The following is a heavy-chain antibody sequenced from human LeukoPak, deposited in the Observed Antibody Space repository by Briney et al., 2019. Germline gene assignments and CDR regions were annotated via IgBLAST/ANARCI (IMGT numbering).Heavy chain of an antibody. J-gene: IGHJ4*02. V-gene: IGHV4-34*01. CDR1: GGSFSGYY. CDR2: INHSGST. Sequence: PSETLSLTCAVYGGSFSGYYWSWIRQPPGKGLEWIGEINHSGSTNYNPSLKSRVTISVDTSKNQFSLRLSSVTAADTAVYYCARTSYCGGDCYSVGLSLDYWGQGTLVTVSS. CDR3: ARTSYCGGDCYSVGLSLDY. D-gene: IGHD2-21*02.